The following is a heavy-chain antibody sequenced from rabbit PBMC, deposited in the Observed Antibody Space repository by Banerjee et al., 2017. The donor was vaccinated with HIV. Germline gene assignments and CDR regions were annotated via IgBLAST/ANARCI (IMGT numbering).Heavy chain of an antibody. CDR2: IGTGSSGNT. V-gene: IGHV1S45*01. CDR3: ARDPGYVGYFNL. J-gene: IGHJ4*01. D-gene: IGHD7-1*01. CDR1: GFSFSTYW. Sequence: EESGGDLVKPEGSLTLTCTASGFSFSTYWICWVRQAPGKGPEWIACIGTGSSGNTYYASWAKGRFTISKTSSTTVTLQMTSLIVADTATYFCARDPGYVGYFNLWGQGTLVTVS.